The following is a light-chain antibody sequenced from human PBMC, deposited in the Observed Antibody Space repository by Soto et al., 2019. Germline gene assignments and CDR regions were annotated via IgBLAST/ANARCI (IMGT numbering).Light chain of an antibody. J-gene: IGKJ2*01. CDR1: QSVSSY. CDR2: DAS. CDR3: QQRSNWTRYT. V-gene: IGKV3-11*01. Sequence: EIVLTQSPATLSLSPGERATLSCRASQSVSSYLAWYQQKPGQAPRLLIYDASNRGTGIPARFSGSGSGTDFNLTISSLEPEDFAVYYCQQRSNWTRYTFGQGTKLEIK.